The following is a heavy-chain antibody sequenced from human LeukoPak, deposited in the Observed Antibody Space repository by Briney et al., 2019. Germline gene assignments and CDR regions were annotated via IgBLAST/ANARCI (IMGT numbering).Heavy chain of an antibody. D-gene: IGHD2-2*01. V-gene: IGHV3-64D*09. CDR3: VRNYGYCSSTSCYVFDY. Sequence: GGSLRLSCSASGFTFSYYAMHWVRQAPGKGLEYVSSITSDGGGTYYADSVKGRFTISRDNSKNTLYLQMSSLRTEDTAVYSCVRNYGYCSSTSCYVFDYWGQGTLVTVPS. CDR2: ITSDGGGT. J-gene: IGHJ4*02. CDR1: GFTFSYYA.